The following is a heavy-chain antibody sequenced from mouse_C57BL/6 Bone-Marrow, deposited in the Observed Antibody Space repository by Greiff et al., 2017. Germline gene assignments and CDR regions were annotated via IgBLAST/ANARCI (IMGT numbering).Heavy chain of an antibody. CDR1: SYPTTSAY. V-gene: IGHV3-8*01. CDR3: GGGGSRYGGAMDY. J-gene: IGHJ4*01. Sequence: EVQGVESGPGLSNPSQNLSLTTPLNSYPTTSAYWNWSRKFPGNKLEYMGYISYSGSTYYNPSLKSRISITRDTSKNQYYLQLNSVTTEDTATYYEGGGGSRYGGAMDYRGQGTLVTVSS. CDR2: ISYSGST. D-gene: IGHD1-1*01.